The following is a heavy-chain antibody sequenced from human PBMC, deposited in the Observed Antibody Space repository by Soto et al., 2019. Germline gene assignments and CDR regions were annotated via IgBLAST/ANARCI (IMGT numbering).Heavy chain of an antibody. CDR2: ISGSGGST. D-gene: IGHD3-16*02. V-gene: IGHV3-23*01. Sequence: EVQLLESGGGLVQPGGSLRLSCAASGFTFSSYAMSWVRQAPGKGLEWVSAISGSGGSTYYADSVKGRFTISRDNSKNTLYLQMNSLRAEDTAVYYCAKDGEVNDYIWGSYRYDYWGQGILVTVSS. CDR3: AKDGEVNDYIWGSYRYDY. J-gene: IGHJ4*02. CDR1: GFTFSSYA.